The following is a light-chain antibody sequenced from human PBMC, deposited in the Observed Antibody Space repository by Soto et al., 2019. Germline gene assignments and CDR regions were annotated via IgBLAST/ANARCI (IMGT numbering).Light chain of an antibody. CDR3: KHYPGGSRIT. J-gene: IGKJ5*01. Sequence: EIVMTQSPGRLSLFPGERVTLYCRVSQSVSSRLAWYQQKPGQAPRLLISGASSRATGIPDRFSGIGFGTDLTLSISRLEPQDFALYYSKHYPGGSRITFRQGTRLEIK. V-gene: IGKV3-20*01. CDR2: GAS. CDR1: QSVSSR.